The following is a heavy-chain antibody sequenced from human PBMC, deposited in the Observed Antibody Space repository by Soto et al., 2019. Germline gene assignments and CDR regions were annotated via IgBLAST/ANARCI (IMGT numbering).Heavy chain of an antibody. J-gene: IGHJ4*02. V-gene: IGHV3-33*01. D-gene: IGHD2-2*01. Sequence: PGGSLRLSCAASGFTFTNYGMHWVRQAPGKGLEWVAVIWYDGSNKYYADSVKGRFIISRDNSKNTLYLQMNSLRAEDTAVYYCARGPSDIVLVPAAIDYWGQGTLVTVSS. CDR3: ARGPSDIVLVPAAIDY. CDR1: GFTFTNYG. CDR2: IWYDGSNK.